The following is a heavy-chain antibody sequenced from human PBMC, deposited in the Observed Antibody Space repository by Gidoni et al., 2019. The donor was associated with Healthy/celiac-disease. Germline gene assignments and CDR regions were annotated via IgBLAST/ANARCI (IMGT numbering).Heavy chain of an antibody. J-gene: IGHJ3*02. CDR3: ARHRIAAASRPFDI. CDR2: IYYSGST. V-gene: IGHV4-39*01. CDR1: GGSISSSSYY. Sequence: QLQLQESGPGLVKPSETLSLTCTVSGGSISSSSYYRGWIRQPPGKGLEWIGSIYYSGSTYYNPSLKSRVTISVDTSKNQFSLKLSSVTAADTAVYYCARHRIAAASRPFDIWGQGTMVTVSS. D-gene: IGHD6-13*01.